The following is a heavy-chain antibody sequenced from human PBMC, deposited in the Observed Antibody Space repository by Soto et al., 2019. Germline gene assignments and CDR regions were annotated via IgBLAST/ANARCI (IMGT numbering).Heavy chain of an antibody. Sequence: EVQLVESGGGLVQPGGSLRLSCVVSGFTFSNYWMHWVRQAPGKGLVWVSRVNGDGSGAIYADSVKGRFTISRDNAKNSLYLQMNSLRAEDTAVYYCARENYYYYGMDVWGQGTTVTVSS. CDR1: GFTFSNYW. CDR2: VNGDGSGA. V-gene: IGHV3-74*01. J-gene: IGHJ6*02. CDR3: ARENYYYYGMDV.